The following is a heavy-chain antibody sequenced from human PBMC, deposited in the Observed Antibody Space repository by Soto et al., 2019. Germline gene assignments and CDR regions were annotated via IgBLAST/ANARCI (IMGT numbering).Heavy chain of an antibody. Sequence: GGSLRLSCAASGFNFSSYWMNWVRQAPGKGLEWVANIKQDGGEKYYVDSVKGRFTISRDNAKDSLYLQMNSLRAEDTAVYYCARFISTGTARGYFNYWGQGTLVTVSS. CDR1: GFNFSSYW. CDR3: ARFISTGTARGYFNY. V-gene: IGHV3-7*03. D-gene: IGHD3-9*01. J-gene: IGHJ4*02. CDR2: IKQDGGEK.